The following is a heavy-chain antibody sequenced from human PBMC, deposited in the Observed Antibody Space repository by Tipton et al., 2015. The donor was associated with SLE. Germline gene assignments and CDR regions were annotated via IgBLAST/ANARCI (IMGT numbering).Heavy chain of an antibody. D-gene: IGHD7-27*01. CDR3: ARLTPWGYDY. J-gene: IGHJ4*02. Sequence: TLSLTCTVSGDTIDGNTYFWDWIRQPPGKGLMLIGSISYSGATSYNPSLKSRVTTSVDTSKNHFSLSLISVTAADMAVYYCARLTPWGYDYWGPGMLVTVSS. CDR2: ISYSGAT. CDR1: GDTIDGNTYF. V-gene: IGHV4-39*07.